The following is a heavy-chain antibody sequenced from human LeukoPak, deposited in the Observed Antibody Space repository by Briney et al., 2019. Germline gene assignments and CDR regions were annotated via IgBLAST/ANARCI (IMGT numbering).Heavy chain of an antibody. CDR1: GFNLNSYM. Sequence: GGSLRLSCAASGFNLNSYMLNWVRQAPGKGPEWVSSISSTGSYIYYADSVKGRFTISRDNPGNVVYLQMDSLRAEDTAVYYCTRVAQSGPTGWFDPWGQGTLVTVSS. V-gene: IGHV3-21*01. D-gene: IGHD1-1*01. CDR3: TRVAQSGPTGWFDP. CDR2: ISSTGSYI. J-gene: IGHJ5*02.